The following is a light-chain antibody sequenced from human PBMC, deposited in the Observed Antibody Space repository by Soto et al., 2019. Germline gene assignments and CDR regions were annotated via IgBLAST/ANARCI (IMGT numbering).Light chain of an antibody. CDR2: AAS. CDR1: QGISSY. J-gene: IGKJ5*01. V-gene: IGKV1-9*01. Sequence: DIPLTQSPSFLSASVGDRVTITCRASQGISSYLAWYQQKPGKAPKLLIYAASTLQSGVPSRFSGSASGTEFTLTISSLQPEDFATYYCQQRNGYPITFGQGTRLEIK. CDR3: QQRNGYPIT.